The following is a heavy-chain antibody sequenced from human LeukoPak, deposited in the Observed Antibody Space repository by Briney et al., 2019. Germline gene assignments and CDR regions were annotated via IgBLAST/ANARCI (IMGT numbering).Heavy chain of an antibody. CDR1: GGSFSGYY. CDR3: ASMLGVAAAGTGHYYYGMDV. J-gene: IGHJ6*02. CDR2: INHSGST. Sequence: SETLSLTCAVYGGSFSGYYGSWIRQPPGKGLEWIGEINHSGSTNYNPSLKSRVTISVDTSKNQFSLKLSSVTAADTAVYYCASMLGVAAAGTGHYYYGMDVWGQGTTVTVSS. D-gene: IGHD6-13*01. V-gene: IGHV4-34*01.